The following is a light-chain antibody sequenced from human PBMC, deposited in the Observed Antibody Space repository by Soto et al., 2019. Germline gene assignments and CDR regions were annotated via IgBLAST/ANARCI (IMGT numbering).Light chain of an antibody. V-gene: IGKV1-16*01. J-gene: IGKJ5*01. CDR3: QQYNSYPVT. Sequence: DLQMTQSPSSLSASIGDRVTITCRASQGITNFLAWFQQKPGKAPKSLISAASRLQGGVPSRFSGSGSGTDFTLTINSLQPEDSATYYCQQYNSYPVTFGQGTRLEIK. CDR1: QGITNF. CDR2: AAS.